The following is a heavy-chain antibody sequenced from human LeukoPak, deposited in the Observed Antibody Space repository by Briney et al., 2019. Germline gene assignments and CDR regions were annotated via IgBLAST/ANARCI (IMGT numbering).Heavy chain of an antibody. D-gene: IGHD3-22*01. CDR3: ATSDDSSGSD. CDR2: INQDGSII. Sequence: GGSLRLSCAASGFTFSGYWMSWVRQAPGKGLEWVANINQDGSIIHYVDSAKGRFTISRDNAKNSLYLQMNYLGAEDTALYYCATSDDSSGSDWGQGTLVTVSS. CDR1: GFTFSGYW. V-gene: IGHV3-7*01. J-gene: IGHJ4*02.